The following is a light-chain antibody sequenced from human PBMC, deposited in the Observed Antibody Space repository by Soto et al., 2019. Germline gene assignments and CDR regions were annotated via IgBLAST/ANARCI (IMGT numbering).Light chain of an antibody. J-gene: IGKJ5*01. CDR3: QQYWKWPIT. CDR2: RAS. Sequence: EIVLTQSPATLSLSPGERATLSCRASQSVSSYLAWYQQKPGQTPRLLIYRASTRAAGLPDRFSGSGSGTEFTLTISSLQSEDFAVYYCQQYWKWPITFGQGTRLEIK. V-gene: IGKV3-15*01. CDR1: QSVSSY.